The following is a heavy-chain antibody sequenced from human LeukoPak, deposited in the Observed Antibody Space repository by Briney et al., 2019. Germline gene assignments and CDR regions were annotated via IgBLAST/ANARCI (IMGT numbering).Heavy chain of an antibody. CDR1: GFKFNIYV. D-gene: IGHD2-15*01. J-gene: IGHJ4*02. CDR2: ISDSGGNS. V-gene: IGHV3-23*01. CDR3: AKVDDSGWLLFDF. Sequence: GGSLRLSCAASGFKFNIYVMSWVRQAPGKGLEWVSIISDSGGNSYFAHSVKGRFTISRDNSKNTLYLQMDGLRAEDTAFYYCAKVDDSGWLLFDFWGPGTLVSVSS.